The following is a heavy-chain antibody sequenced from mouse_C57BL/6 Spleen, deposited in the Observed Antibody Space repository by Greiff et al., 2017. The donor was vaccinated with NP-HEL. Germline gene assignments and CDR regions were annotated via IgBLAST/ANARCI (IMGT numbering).Heavy chain of an antibody. CDR2: INPGSGGT. CDR3: ARSSLFDY. J-gene: IGHJ2*01. CDR1: GYAFTNYL. V-gene: IGHV1-54*01. Sequence: VQLVESGAELVRPGTSVKVSCKASGYAFTNYLIEWVKQRPGQGLEWIGVINPGSGGTNYNEKFKGKATLTADKSSSTAYMQLSSLTSEDSAVYFCARSSLFDYWGQGTTLTVSS.